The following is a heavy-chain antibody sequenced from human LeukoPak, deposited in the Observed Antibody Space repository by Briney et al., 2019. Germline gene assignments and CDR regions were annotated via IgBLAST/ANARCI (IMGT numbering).Heavy chain of an antibody. CDR2: INAGDGNT. J-gene: IGHJ4*02. Sequence: ASVKVSCKASGYTFTSYAVHWVRQAPGQRLEWMGWINAGDGNTKYSQKFQGRVTITRDTSASTAYMELSSLRSEDTAVYYCARDRDIVGATTSFDYWGQGTLVTVSS. CDR1: GYTFTSYA. D-gene: IGHD1-26*01. V-gene: IGHV1-3*01. CDR3: ARDRDIVGATTSFDY.